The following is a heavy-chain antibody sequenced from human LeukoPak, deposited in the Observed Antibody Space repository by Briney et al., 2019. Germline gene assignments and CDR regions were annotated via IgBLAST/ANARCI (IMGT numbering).Heavy chain of an antibody. Sequence: EASVKVSCKASGYTFTSYDINWVRQATGQGLAWMGWMNPNSGNTGYAQKFQGRVTMTRNTSISTAYMELSSLRSEDTAVYYCAREGVVSWFSQYSSGWYTRQTGWYFDLWGRGTLVTVSS. CDR2: MNPNSGNT. J-gene: IGHJ2*01. V-gene: IGHV1-8*01. CDR1: GYTFTSYD. D-gene: IGHD6-19*01. CDR3: AREGVVSWFSQYSSGWYTRQTGWYFDL.